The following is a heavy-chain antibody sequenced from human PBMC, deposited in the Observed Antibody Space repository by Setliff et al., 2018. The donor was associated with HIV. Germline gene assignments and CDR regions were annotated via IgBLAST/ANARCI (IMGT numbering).Heavy chain of an antibody. V-gene: IGHV4-4*07. J-gene: IGHJ6*03. Sequence: SETLSLTCTVSGASIRSYYWSWLRQPAGKGLEWIGRMFASGSANYNPSLKSRVTLSVDTSKNQFSLKVTSVTAADTAVYYCAREIQFSATTYYYYYMDDWGRGTTVTVSS. CDR2: MFASGSA. D-gene: IGHD5-18*01. CDR3: AREIQFSATTYYYYYMDD. CDR1: GASIRSYY.